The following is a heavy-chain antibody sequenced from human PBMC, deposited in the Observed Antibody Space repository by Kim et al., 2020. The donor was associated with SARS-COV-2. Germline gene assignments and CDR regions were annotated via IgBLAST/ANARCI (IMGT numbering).Heavy chain of an antibody. CDR1: GGSISSSSYC. CDR3: ARGLKYYYDSSGMYNWFDP. J-gene: IGHJ5*02. V-gene: IGHV4-39*07. Sequence: SETLSLTCTVSGGSISSSSYCWGWIRQPPGKGLEWIGNIYYSGSTYYNPSLKSRVTISVDTSKNRFSLKLSSVTAADTAVYYCARGLKYYYDSSGMYNWFDPWGQGTLVTVSS. CDR2: IYYSGST. D-gene: IGHD3-22*01.